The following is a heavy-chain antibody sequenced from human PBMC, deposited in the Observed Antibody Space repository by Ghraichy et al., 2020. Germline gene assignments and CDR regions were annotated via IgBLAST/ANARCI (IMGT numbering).Heavy chain of an antibody. V-gene: IGHV3-48*01. CDR1: GFTFSSYS. D-gene: IGHD3-22*01. CDR2: ISSSSSTI. J-gene: IGHJ4*02. Sequence: GGSLRLSCAASGFTFSSYSMNWVRQAPGKRLEWVSYISSSSSTIYYADSVKGRFTISRDNAKNSLYLQMNSLRAEDTAVYYCARVGPYYDSSGYYYPIDYWGQGTLVTVSS. CDR3: ARVGPYYDSSGYYYPIDY.